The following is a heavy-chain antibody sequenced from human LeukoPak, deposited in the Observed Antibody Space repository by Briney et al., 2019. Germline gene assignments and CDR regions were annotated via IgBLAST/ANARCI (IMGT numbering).Heavy chain of an antibody. J-gene: IGHJ6*02. CDR3: ARDLLIVVVPAATSGGRYYYSYGMDV. D-gene: IGHD2-2*01. V-gene: IGHV1-18*01. CDR1: GYTFTSYG. Sequence: VASVKVSCKASGYTFTSYGISWVRQAPGQGLEWMGWISAYNGNTNYAQKLQGRVTMTTDTSTSTAYMELRSLRSDDTAVYSCARDLLIVVVPAATSGGRYYYSYGMDVWGQGTTVTVSS. CDR2: ISAYNGNT.